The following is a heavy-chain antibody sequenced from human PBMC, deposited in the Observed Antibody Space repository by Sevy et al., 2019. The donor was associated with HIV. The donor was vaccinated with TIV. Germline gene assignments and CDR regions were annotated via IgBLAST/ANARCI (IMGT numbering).Heavy chain of an antibody. V-gene: IGHV1-8*01. J-gene: IGHJ3*02. D-gene: IGHD3-22*01. CDR2: MNPNSGNT. CDR1: GYTFTSYD. CDR3: ARVREYYNSSGYHYAFDI. Sequence: GSVKVSCKASGYTFTSYDINWVRQATGQGLEWMGWMNPNSGNTGYAQKFQGRVTMTRNTSISTAYMELSSLRYEDTAVYYCARVREYYNSSGYHYAFDIWGQGTMVTVSS.